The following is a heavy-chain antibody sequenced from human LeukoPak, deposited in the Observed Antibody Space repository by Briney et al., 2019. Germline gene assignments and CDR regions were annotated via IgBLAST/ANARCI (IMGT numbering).Heavy chain of an antibody. CDR2: INHSGSS. Sequence: SETLSLTCAVYGDSFSGYYWRGMRQPPGKEREGIGEINHSGSSNYNTSLKSRVTIAVDTSKSQFSLKLSSVTAADTAVYDCAREGRGQGSIGGPVSPFEYWGEGTLVTVSS. D-gene: IGHD3-3*01. V-gene: IGHV4-34*01. CDR1: GDSFSGYY. J-gene: IGHJ4*02. CDR3: AREGRGQGSIGGPVSPFEY.